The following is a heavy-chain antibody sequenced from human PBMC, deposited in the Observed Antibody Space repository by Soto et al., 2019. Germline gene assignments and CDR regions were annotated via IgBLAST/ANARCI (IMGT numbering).Heavy chain of an antibody. CDR2: MHYSGTS. CDR1: GGSIVSSSSY. CDR3: ASLGSCSGGSCYSGHFWYFGL. D-gene: IGHD2-15*01. Sequence: SETLSLTCTVSGGSIVSSSSYWGWVRQAPGKGLEWIGSMHYSGTSYYSPSLKSRVTISLGTSKSQFSLKLTSVTAADTAVYYCASLGSCSGGSCYSGHFWYFGLWGRGTLVTVSS. V-gene: IGHV4-39*01. J-gene: IGHJ2*01.